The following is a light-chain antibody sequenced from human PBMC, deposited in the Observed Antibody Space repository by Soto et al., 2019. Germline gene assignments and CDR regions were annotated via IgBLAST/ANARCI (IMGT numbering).Light chain of an antibody. J-gene: IGKJ4*01. Sequence: DIQMTQSPSSLSPSVGDRVTITCRASQGIANNLAWYRQKPGKVPKLLIYAASALQPGVPSRFSGSGSGTDFTLTISSLQPEDVATYYCQNYDSAPFTFGGGTKVEIK. CDR1: QGIANN. V-gene: IGKV1-27*01. CDR3: QNYDSAPFT. CDR2: AAS.